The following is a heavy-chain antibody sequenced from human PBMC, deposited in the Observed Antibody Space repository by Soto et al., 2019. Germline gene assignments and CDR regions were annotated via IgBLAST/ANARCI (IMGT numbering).Heavy chain of an antibody. J-gene: IGHJ4*02. V-gene: IGHV1-18*01. D-gene: IGHD1-1*01. Sequence: QVHLVQSGAEVKKPGASVKVSCKASGYTFTSYGITWVRQAPGQGLECMGWISAPNGNTDYAQKLQGRVIVTRDTSTSTASRELSSLRSDDTAVDYCARGGYGDYWGQGARVTVSS. CDR2: ISAPNGNT. CDR1: GYTFTSYG. CDR3: ARGGYGDY.